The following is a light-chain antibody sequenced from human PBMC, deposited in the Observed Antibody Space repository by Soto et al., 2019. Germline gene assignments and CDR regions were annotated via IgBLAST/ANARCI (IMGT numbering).Light chain of an antibody. CDR2: AAS. CDR3: QQATSFPLT. Sequence: DIQMTQSPSSVSASVGDRVTITCRASQGISSWLAWYQQKPGKSPKLLIYAASSLQSGVQSRFSGSGSRTDFTLTLSSRQSEDCATYYCQQATSFPLTFGGGTQVEIK. V-gene: IGKV1D-12*01. J-gene: IGKJ4*01. CDR1: QGISSW.